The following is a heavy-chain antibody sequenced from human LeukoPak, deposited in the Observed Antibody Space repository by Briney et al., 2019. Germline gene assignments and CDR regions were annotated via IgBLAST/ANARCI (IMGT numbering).Heavy chain of an antibody. D-gene: IGHD6-25*01. Sequence: SETLSLTCTVSGGSISSYYWSWIRQPPGKGLEWIGYIYYSGSTNYNPSLKSRVTISVDTSKNQFFLKLNSVTAADTAVYYCARASGGAAFDIWGQGTMVTVSS. CDR1: GGSISSYY. CDR3: ARASGGAAFDI. V-gene: IGHV4-59*12. CDR2: IYYSGST. J-gene: IGHJ3*02.